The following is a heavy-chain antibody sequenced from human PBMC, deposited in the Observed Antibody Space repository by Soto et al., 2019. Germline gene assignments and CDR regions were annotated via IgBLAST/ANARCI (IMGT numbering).Heavy chain of an antibody. D-gene: IGHD1-26*01. CDR2: INGRSNYK. CDR1: GFMFSTYV. Sequence: PGGSLTLSCATSGFMFSTYVMNWVRQAPGKGLEWVSSINGRSNYKYYANSVRGRFTISRDNAKNSLFLQMSSLTAEDTAVYYCEREDGIAGETFAFDYWGHGPLVTVSS. V-gene: IGHV3-21*01. CDR3: EREDGIAGETFAFDY. J-gene: IGHJ4*01.